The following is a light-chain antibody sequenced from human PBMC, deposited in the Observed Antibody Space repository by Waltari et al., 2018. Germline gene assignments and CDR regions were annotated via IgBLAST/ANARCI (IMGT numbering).Light chain of an antibody. CDR3: LQHKTYPHA. J-gene: IGKJ2*01. CDR2: AAS. CDR1: QAINVF. V-gene: IGKV1-17*03. Sequence: DIQMTQSPSVMYASVGARVTITCRASQAINVFAGWFQQRPGEAPRRLIYAASTLQIGVPSRFSGSGYGTEFTLTISSLQPEDFATYYCLQHKTYPHAFGQGTRVEIK.